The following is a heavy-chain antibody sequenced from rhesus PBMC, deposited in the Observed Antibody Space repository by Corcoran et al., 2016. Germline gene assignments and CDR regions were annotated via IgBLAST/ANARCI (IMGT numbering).Heavy chain of an antibody. CDR1: GGSFSSYW. CDR3: ARSPDSYSTNY. Sequence: QVQLQESGPGLVKPSETLSLTCAVSGGSFSSYWWSWIHQPPGKGLEWIGEINGNSGSTNSNPPLKRRGTISKDASKNQFSLKLTSVTAADTAVYYCARSPDSYSTNYWGQGVLVTVSS. V-gene: IGHV4-80*01. D-gene: IGHD5-12*01. J-gene: IGHJ4*01. CDR2: INGNSGST.